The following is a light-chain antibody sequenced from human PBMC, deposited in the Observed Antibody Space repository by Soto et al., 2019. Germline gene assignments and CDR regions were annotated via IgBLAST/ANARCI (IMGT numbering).Light chain of an antibody. CDR2: GVS. V-gene: IGLV2-14*01. J-gene: IGLJ2*01. Sequence: QSALTQPASVSGSPGQSITISCTGTSSDVGGYNYVSWYQQHPGKAPKLIIYGVSNRPSGVSNRFSGSKSGNTASLTISGLQAEDEADYYFSSYRGSSTVVFGGGTKLTVL. CDR3: SSYRGSSTVV. CDR1: SSDVGGYNY.